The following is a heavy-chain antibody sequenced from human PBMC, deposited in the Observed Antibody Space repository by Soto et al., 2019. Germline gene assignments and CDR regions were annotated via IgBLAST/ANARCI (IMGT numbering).Heavy chain of an antibody. CDR3: TTGSVEGV. CDR1: GFSISSAW. V-gene: IGHV3-15*07. D-gene: IGHD2-15*01. Sequence: QLVESGGGLVRPGGSLRLSCSASGFSISSAWMHWVRQAPGRGLEWVGRIKTKSEGETTHYAAPVNGRFTVSRDDSKNMLYLQMNSLKADDTALYYCTTGSVEGVWGQGTTVTVSS. CDR2: IKTKSEGETT. J-gene: IGHJ6*02.